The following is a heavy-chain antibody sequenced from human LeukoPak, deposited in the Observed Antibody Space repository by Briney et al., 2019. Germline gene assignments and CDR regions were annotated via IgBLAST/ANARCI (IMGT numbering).Heavy chain of an antibody. CDR2: IHYSGST. V-gene: IGHV4-39*07. D-gene: IGHD3-22*01. J-gene: IGHJ4*02. CDR3: ARETRNYYDSSGYYCFDY. Sequence: SETLSLTCTVSGGSISSSSYYWGWIRQPPGKGLEWIGSIHYSGSTNYNPSLKSRVTISVDTSKNQFSLKLSSVTAADTAVYYCARETRNYYDSSGYYCFDYWGQGTLVTVSS. CDR1: GGSISSSSYY.